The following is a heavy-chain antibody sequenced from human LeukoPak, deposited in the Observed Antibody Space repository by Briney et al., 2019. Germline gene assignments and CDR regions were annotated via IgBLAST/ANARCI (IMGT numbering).Heavy chain of an antibody. Sequence: PSETLSLTCTVSGGSISSYYWSWIRQPPGKGLEWIGYIYYSGSTNYNPSLKSRVTISVDTSKNQFSLKLSSVTAADTAVYYCARDKPLDAFDIWGQGTMVTVSS. CDR1: GGSISSYY. CDR3: ARDKPLDAFDI. CDR2: IYYSGST. V-gene: IGHV4-59*01. J-gene: IGHJ3*02. D-gene: IGHD1-14*01.